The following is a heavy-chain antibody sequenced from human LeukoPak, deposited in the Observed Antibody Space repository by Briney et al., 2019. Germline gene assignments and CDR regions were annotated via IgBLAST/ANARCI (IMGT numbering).Heavy chain of an antibody. D-gene: IGHD6-19*01. Sequence: GGSLRLSCAASGFTFSSYAMSWVRQAPGKGLEWVSAISGSDGRTYYADSVKGRFTISRDNSRNTLYLQMKSLRAEDTAVYYCAKKGKAVAGSAPYYFDYWGQGTLVTVSS. CDR1: GFTFSSYA. V-gene: IGHV3-23*01. CDR2: ISGSDGRT. CDR3: AKKGKAVAGSAPYYFDY. J-gene: IGHJ4*02.